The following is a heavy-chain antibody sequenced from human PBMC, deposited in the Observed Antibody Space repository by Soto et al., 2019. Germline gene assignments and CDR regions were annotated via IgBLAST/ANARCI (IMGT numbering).Heavy chain of an antibody. CDR3: AVWTDYDILTGFNDY. D-gene: IGHD3-9*01. J-gene: IGHJ4*02. Sequence: SETLSLTCAVYGGSFSGYCWSWIRQPPGKGLEWIGEINHSGSTNYNPSLKSRVTISVDTSKNQFSLKLSSVTAADTAVYYCAVWTDYDILTGFNDYWGQGTLGTGSS. CDR2: INHSGST. V-gene: IGHV4-34*01. CDR1: GGSFSGYC.